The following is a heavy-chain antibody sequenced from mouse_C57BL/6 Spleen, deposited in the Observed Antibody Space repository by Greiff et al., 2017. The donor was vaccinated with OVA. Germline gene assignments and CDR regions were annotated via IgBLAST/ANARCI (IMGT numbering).Heavy chain of an antibody. CDR1: GYTFTSYW. V-gene: IGHV1-50*01. CDR2: IDPSDSYT. CDR3: ARRGNGAMDY. Sequence: QVQLQQSGAELVKPGASVKLSCKASGYTFTSYWMQWVKQRPGQGLEWIGEIDPSDSYTNYNQKFKGKATLTVDTSSSTAYMQLSSLTSEDSAVYYCARRGNGAMDYWGQGTSVTVSS. D-gene: IGHD2-1*01. J-gene: IGHJ4*01.